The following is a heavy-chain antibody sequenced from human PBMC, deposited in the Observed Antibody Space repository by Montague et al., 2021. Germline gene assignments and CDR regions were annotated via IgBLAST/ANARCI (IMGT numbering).Heavy chain of an antibody. J-gene: IGHJ4*02. D-gene: IGHD1-1*01. CDR1: GGSISGY. V-gene: IGHV4-59*12. CDR2: IYYTGTT. CDR3: ARVDDHGHSDY. Sequence: SETLSLTCTVSGGSISGYWSWIRQPPGKGLGWLGYIYYTGTTKYNPSLRSRVTISVDTSKNQFSLKLSSVTAADTAVYYCARVDDHGHSDYWGQGTLVTVSS.